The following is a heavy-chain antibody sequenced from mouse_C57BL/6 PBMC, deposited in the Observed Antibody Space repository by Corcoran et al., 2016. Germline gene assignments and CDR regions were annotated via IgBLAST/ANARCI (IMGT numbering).Heavy chain of an antibody. D-gene: IGHD4-1*01. CDR2: INTYSGVP. Sequence: QIQLVQSGPELKKPGETVKISCKASGYTFTTYGMSWVKQAPGKGLKWMGWINTYSGVPTYADDFKGRFAFSLETSASTAYLQINHLKNEDTATYFCARKTGADFDYWGQGTTLTVSS. V-gene: IGHV9-3*01. J-gene: IGHJ2*01. CDR3: ARKTGADFDY. CDR1: GYTFTTYG.